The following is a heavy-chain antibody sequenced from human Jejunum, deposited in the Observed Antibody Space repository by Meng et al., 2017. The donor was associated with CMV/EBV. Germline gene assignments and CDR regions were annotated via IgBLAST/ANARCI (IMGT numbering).Heavy chain of an antibody. CDR3: AKDLKPDGLWDFDS. CDR2: LDTAGNT. V-gene: IGHV3-23*01. D-gene: IGHD4-17*01. J-gene: IGHJ4*02. Sequence: SGCTFSSYSMTWVRQPPGKGLEWVSSLDTAGNTYYAGSVKGRFTISRDSSKTTLFLQMNSLRVEDTAVYYCAKDLKPDGLWDFDSWGQGTLVTVSS. CDR1: GCTFSSYS.